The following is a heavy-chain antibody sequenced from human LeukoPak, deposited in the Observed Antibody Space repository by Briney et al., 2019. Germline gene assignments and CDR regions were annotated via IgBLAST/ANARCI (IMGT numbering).Heavy chain of an antibody. Sequence: GRSLRLSCAASGFTFSSYGMHWVRQAPGKGLEWVAVIWYGGSNKYYADSVKGRFTISRDNSKNTLYLQMNSLRAEDTAVYYCARGESPDSSSWYYFDYWGQGTLVTVSS. V-gene: IGHV3-33*08. J-gene: IGHJ4*02. D-gene: IGHD6-13*01. CDR3: ARGESPDSSSWYYFDY. CDR1: GFTFSSYG. CDR2: IWYGGSNK.